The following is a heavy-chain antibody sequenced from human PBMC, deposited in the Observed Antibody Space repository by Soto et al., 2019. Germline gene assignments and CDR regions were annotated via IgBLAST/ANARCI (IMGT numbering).Heavy chain of an antibody. V-gene: IGHV3-23*01. CDR1: GFTFSNYA. CDR3: TKDRAVAGSVIYYYYYYMDV. D-gene: IGHD6-19*01. Sequence: GGSLRLSCAASGFTFSNYAMNWVRQAPGKGLEWVSAISGSGGSTYYADSVKGRFTISRDNSKNTLYVQMNSLRAEDTAVYYCTKDRAVAGSVIYYYYYYMDVWGKGTTVTVSS. CDR2: ISGSGGST. J-gene: IGHJ6*03.